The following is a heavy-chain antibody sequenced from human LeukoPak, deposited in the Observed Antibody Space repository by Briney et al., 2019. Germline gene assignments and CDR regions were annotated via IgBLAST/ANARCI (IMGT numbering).Heavy chain of an antibody. CDR1: GGTFSSYT. V-gene: IGHV1-69*02. CDR3: ARGYCSSTSCYGGNWFDA. Sequence: SVKVSCKASGGTFSSYTISWVRQAPGQGLEWMGRIIPILGIANYAQKFQGRVTITEDKSTSTAYMELSSVRSEDTAVYYCARGYCSSTSCYGGNWFDAWGQGTLVTVSS. D-gene: IGHD2-2*01. J-gene: IGHJ5*02. CDR2: IIPILGIA.